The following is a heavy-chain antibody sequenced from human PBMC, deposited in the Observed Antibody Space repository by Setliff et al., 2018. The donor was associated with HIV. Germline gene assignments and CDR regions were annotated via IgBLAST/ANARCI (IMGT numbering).Heavy chain of an antibody. CDR3: AKRISGWYYSDC. CDR2: INQDGSAK. V-gene: IGHV3-7*03. Sequence: GGSLRLSCAASDFTFSRYWMNWVRQAPGKGLEWLANINQDGSAKNYVDSVKGRFTISRDNSKNTLYLQLNSLRAEDTAVYFCAKRISGWYYSDCWGQGTLVTVSS. J-gene: IGHJ4*02. D-gene: IGHD6-19*01. CDR1: DFTFSRYW.